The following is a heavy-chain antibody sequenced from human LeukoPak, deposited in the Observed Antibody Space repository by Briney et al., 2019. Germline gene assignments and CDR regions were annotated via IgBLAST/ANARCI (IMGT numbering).Heavy chain of an antibody. J-gene: IGHJ4*02. CDR1: GFSFNNYA. Sequence: PGGSLRLSCAASGFSFNNYAMSWVRQAPGKGLEWVSAVSTTGASTYYADSVKGRFTVSRDNSKSTLSLQMDSLRVEDTALYYCAKDWTTVVTPKGYYFDSWGQGTLVTVSS. V-gene: IGHV3-23*01. D-gene: IGHD4-23*01. CDR2: VSTTGAST. CDR3: AKDWTTVVTPKGYYFDS.